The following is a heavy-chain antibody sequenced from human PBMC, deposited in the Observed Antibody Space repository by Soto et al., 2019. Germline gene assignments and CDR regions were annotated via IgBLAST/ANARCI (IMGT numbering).Heavy chain of an antibody. Sequence: ASVKVSCKASGYTFTSYDINWVRQATGQGLEWMGWMNPNSGNTGYAQKFQGRVTMTRNTSISTAYMELSSLRAEDTAVYYCARGAGHYDFWSGYYPLDYWGQGTLVTVSS. D-gene: IGHD3-3*01. CDR2: MNPNSGNT. CDR1: GYTFTSYD. CDR3: ARGAGHYDFWSGYYPLDY. J-gene: IGHJ4*02. V-gene: IGHV1-8*01.